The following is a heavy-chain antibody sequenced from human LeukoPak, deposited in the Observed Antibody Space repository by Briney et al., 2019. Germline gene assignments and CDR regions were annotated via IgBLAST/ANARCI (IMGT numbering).Heavy chain of an antibody. CDR3: ARDYYHDSSGYYFDAFDI. CDR1: GFTVSSNY. D-gene: IGHD3-22*01. Sequence: GGSLRLSCAASGFTVSSNYMSWVRQAPGKGLEWVSVIYSGGSTYYADSVKGRFTISRDNSKNTLYLQMNSLRAEDTAVYYCARDYYHDSSGYYFDAFDIWGQGTMVTVSS. J-gene: IGHJ3*02. V-gene: IGHV3-66*01. CDR2: IYSGGST.